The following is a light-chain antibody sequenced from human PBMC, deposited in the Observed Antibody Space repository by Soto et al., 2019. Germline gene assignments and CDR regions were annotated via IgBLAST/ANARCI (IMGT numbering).Light chain of an antibody. J-gene: IGKJ2*01. CDR1: QSVSSY. Sequence: EIVLTQSPATLSLSPGERATLSCRASQSVSSYLAWYQQKPGQAPRLLIYDASNMATGIPARFSGGGSGTDFTPANSSLVPEDFAVYYCQQRFNWPRFTFGQGTKLEIK. CDR2: DAS. V-gene: IGKV3-11*01. CDR3: QQRFNWPRFT.